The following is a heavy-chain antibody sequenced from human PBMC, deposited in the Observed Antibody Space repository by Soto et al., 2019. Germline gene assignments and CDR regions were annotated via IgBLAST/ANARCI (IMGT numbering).Heavy chain of an antibody. V-gene: IGHV4-59*01. J-gene: IGHJ4*02. CDR2: IYYSGRT. D-gene: IGHD4-17*01. CDR3: ARNDHGGNPFFAN. Sequence: SETLCLTCTVSGGSLSNYYWSWIRQPPGKGLEWIGYIYYSGRTNYNPSLKSRLTMSVDTSKNQVSLKLNSVTAADTSVYYCARNDHGGNPFFANWGQGTLVTVSS. CDR1: GGSLSNYY.